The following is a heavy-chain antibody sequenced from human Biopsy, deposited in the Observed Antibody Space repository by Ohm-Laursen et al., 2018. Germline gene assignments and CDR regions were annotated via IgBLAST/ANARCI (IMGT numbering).Heavy chain of an antibody. CDR1: GYTFTSQY. J-gene: IGHJ1*01. CDR3: AKGQDLRGGAEYFQH. D-gene: IGHD2-15*01. Sequence: VASVKVSCKASGYTFTSQYLHWVRQVPGQGLEWMGWINPHSGTTKFAQDFQGRVTTTRDTSITTAYMELRRLRSDDTAVYYCAKGQDLRGGAEYFQHWGQGALVTVSS. CDR2: INPHSGTT. V-gene: IGHV1-2*02.